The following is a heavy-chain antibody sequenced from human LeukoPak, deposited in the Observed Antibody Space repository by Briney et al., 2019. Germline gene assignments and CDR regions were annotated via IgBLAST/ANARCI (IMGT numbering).Heavy chain of an antibody. D-gene: IGHD1-26*01. Sequence: GASVKVSCKASGYAFTTFHVQWVRQAPGQGLEWMGVINPYSESTNYAQKFQGRVTLTRDMSTSTIYMELSGLRSEDTAVYYCVRDASGSFLFDFWGQGTPVTVSS. J-gene: IGHJ4*02. CDR1: GYAFTTFH. V-gene: IGHV1-46*01. CDR3: VRDASGSFLFDF. CDR2: INPYSEST.